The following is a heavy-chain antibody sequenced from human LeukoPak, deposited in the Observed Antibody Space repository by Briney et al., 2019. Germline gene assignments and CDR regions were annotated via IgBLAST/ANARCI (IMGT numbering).Heavy chain of an antibody. D-gene: IGHD3-10*01. CDR2: ISPDGRST. Sequence: PGGSLRLSCAASGFTFRSYWMHWARQVPGKGLVWVSRISPDGRSTNYADSVKGRFTISRDNAKNTLYLQMTSLTGEDTALYYCARGASSGYRIDYWGQGTLVTVSS. CDR3: ARGASSGYRIDY. V-gene: IGHV3-74*01. J-gene: IGHJ4*02. CDR1: GFTFRSYW.